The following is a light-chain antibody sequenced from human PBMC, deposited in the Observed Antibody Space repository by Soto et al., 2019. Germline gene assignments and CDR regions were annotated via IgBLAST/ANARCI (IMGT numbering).Light chain of an antibody. CDR1: SANIGAGFD. V-gene: IGLV1-40*01. CDR3: QSYDGSLSGYV. J-gene: IGLJ1*01. CDR2: GNN. Sequence: QSALTQPPSVSGAPGQRVTISCTGSSANIGAGFDVHWYQQLPGTAPELLIYGNNNRPSGVPDRFSGSKSGTSASLAITGLQAEDEADYYCQSYDGSLSGYVFGTGTKLTVL.